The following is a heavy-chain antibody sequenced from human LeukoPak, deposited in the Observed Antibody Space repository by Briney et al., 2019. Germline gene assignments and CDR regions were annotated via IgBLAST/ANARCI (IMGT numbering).Heavy chain of an antibody. V-gene: IGHV4-30-4*08. Sequence: SETLPLTCTVSGGSISSGDYYWSWIRQPPGKGLEWIGYIYYSGSTYYNPSLKSRVTISVDTSKNQFSLKLSSVTAADTAVYYCARDLGYGGNSGFDYWGQGTLVTVSS. D-gene: IGHD4-23*01. J-gene: IGHJ4*02. CDR3: ARDLGYGGNSGFDY. CDR1: GGSISSGDYY. CDR2: IYYSGST.